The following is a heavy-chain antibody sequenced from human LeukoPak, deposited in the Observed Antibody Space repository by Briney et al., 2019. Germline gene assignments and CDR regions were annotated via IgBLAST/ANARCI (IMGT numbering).Heavy chain of an antibody. D-gene: IGHD3-10*01. J-gene: IGHJ3*02. CDR2: IDTSGST. CDR3: ATYMVRGVVMHAFDI. Sequence: PSQTLSLTXTVSGGSINSGTYYWTWIRQPAGKGLEWIGRIDTSGSTNYNPSLKSRVTISVDASKNQFSLKLSSVTAADTAVYYCATYMVRGVVMHAFDIWGQGTMVTVSS. V-gene: IGHV4-61*02. CDR1: GGSINSGTYY.